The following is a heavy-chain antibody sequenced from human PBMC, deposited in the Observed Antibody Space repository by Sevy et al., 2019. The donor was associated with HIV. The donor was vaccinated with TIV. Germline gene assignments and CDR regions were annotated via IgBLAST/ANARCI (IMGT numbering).Heavy chain of an antibody. CDR3: ARDCNSASCLWGLDV. Sequence: GGSLRLSCAASGFTFSNYWMTWVRQAPWKGLEWVANIKRDGSEKYYVASVKGRFTISRDNAKNSLYMQMNSLGAEDTAVYYCARDCNSASCLWGLDVWGQGTTVTVSS. J-gene: IGHJ6*02. CDR2: IKRDGSEK. D-gene: IGHD2-2*01. V-gene: IGHV3-7*03. CDR1: GFTFSNYW.